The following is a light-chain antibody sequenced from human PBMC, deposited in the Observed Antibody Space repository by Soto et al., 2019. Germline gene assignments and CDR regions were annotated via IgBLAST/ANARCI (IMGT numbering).Light chain of an antibody. J-gene: IGLJ2*01. CDR2: EDN. Sequence: SYELTQPPSASAAPGQTARITCGGDNIGGKSVHWYQQKAGQAPVVVVYEDNKRPSGIPERFSGSNSGDTATLTISRVEAVDEADYYCQVWESSSDQRIFGGGTKLTVL. CDR1: NIGGKS. V-gene: IGLV3-21*02. CDR3: QVWESSSDQRI.